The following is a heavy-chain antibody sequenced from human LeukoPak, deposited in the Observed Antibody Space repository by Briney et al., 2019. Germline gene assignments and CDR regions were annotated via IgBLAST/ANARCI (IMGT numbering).Heavy chain of an antibody. CDR2: INPNSGGT. Sequence: ASVKVSCKASGYTFTGYYMHWVRQAPGQGLEWMGWINPNSGGTNYAQKFQGRVTMTRDTSISTAYMELSRLRSDDTAVYYCARDGDFWSGYYTKVYWGQGTLATVSS. CDR1: GYTFTGYY. V-gene: IGHV1-2*02. CDR3: ARDGDFWSGYYTKVY. J-gene: IGHJ4*02. D-gene: IGHD3-3*01.